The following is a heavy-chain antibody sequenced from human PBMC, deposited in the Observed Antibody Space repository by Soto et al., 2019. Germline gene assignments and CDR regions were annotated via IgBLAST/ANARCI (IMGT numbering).Heavy chain of an antibody. CDR1: GGSISSYY. Sequence: QVQLQESGPGLVKPSETLSLTCTVSGGSISSYYWSWIRQPPGKGLEWIGYIYYSGSTNYYPSLQSRVAISVDTSKNQFSLKLSSVTAADAAVYYCARTYGSEAFDIWGQGTMVTVSS. CDR2: IYYSGST. V-gene: IGHV4-59*01. CDR3: ARTYGSEAFDI. D-gene: IGHD4-17*01. J-gene: IGHJ3*02.